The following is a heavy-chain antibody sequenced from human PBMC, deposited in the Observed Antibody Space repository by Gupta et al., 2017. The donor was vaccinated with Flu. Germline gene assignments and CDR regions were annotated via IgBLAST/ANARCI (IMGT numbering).Heavy chain of an antibody. CDR1: GYTFSSYD. J-gene: IGHJ6*03. D-gene: IGHD2-15*01. CDR3: ARRMKDSVYYYLDD. Sequence: QVQLVQSGAEVKKPGASVKVSCKASGYTFSSYDINWVRQASGQGPEWMGWINPNSGKKGEAQKGQGRVTMNRNNSRSTAYMELNSLKSEETAVYYCARRMKDSVYYYLDDWGRGTAVTVSS. CDR2: INPNSGKK. V-gene: IGHV1-8*01.